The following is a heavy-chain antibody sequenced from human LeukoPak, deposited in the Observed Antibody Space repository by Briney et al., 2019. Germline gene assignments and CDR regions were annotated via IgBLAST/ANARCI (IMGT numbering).Heavy chain of an antibody. J-gene: IGHJ3*02. CDR2: IRQDGSDQ. CDR1: GFTFRTYW. D-gene: IGHD6-19*01. V-gene: IGHV3-7*03. Sequence: GGSLRLSCAASGFTFRTYWMSWVRQAPEKGLEWVANIRQDGSDQYYVDSVKGRFTISRDNAKNSLYLQMNSLRAEDTAVYYCAKAVAGTPNDAFDIWGQGTMVTVSS. CDR3: AKAVAGTPNDAFDI.